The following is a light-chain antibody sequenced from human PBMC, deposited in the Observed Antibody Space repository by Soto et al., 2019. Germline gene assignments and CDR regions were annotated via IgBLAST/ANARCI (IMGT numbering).Light chain of an antibody. J-gene: IGKJ1*01. CDR2: GAS. Sequence: EIVLTQSPGTLSLSPGERATLSCRASQSVSSNLAWYQQKPGQAPRLLIYGASTRATGIPASFSGSGSGTEFTLTISSLQSEDFAVYYCQQYNNWPRTFGQGTKVDIK. V-gene: IGKV3-15*01. CDR3: QQYNNWPRT. CDR1: QSVSSN.